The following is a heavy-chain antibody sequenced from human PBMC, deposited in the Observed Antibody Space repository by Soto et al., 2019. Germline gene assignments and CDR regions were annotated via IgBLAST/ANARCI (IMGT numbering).Heavy chain of an antibody. J-gene: IGHJ6*02. CDR2: INPNSGGT. V-gene: IGHV1-2*02. D-gene: IGHD3-10*01. CDR3: ATDPPWVSGTALDDSFSGMAV. CDR1: GYVFTADY. Sequence: GASVKVSCKASGYVFTADYIHWVRQAPGQGLEWMGWINPNSGGTHYAQEFQGRVTMTRDTTISTAYMELRSLTFAGTAVYYCATDPPWVSGTALDDSFSGMAVWCQGTSVTVSS.